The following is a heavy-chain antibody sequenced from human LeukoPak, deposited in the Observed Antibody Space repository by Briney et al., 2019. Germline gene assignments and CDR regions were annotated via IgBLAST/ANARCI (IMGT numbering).Heavy chain of an antibody. Sequence: GGSLRPSCAASGFSFSHYSMTWARQASGKGLEWISYIGVGGRPTNYADSVKARFTISRDDAQNSLYLQMNSLRAEDTAVYYCAKNTWKSSDSGRGRMDVWGQGTTVTVSS. D-gene: IGHD3-10*01. CDR2: IGVGGRPT. CDR1: GFSFSHYS. V-gene: IGHV3-48*01. J-gene: IGHJ6*02. CDR3: AKNTWKSSDSGRGRMDV.